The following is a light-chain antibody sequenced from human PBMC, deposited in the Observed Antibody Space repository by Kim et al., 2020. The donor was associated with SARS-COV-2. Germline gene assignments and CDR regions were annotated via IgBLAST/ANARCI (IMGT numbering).Light chain of an antibody. CDR1: QSIKIW. Sequence: TAVGDRVTIPCRASQSIKIWLAWYQQGPGKAPKLLIYEVSSLEYGVPSRFSGSGSGTEFTLTISSLQPDDFATYYCQQYDTYPWTFGQGTKVDIK. CDR3: QQYDTYPWT. V-gene: IGKV1-5*03. J-gene: IGKJ1*01. CDR2: EVS.